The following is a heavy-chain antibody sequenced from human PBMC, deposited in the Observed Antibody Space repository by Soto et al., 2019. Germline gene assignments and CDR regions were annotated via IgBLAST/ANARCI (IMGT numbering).Heavy chain of an antibody. CDR2: IYWDGDR. Sequence: QITLKESGPTLVEPTQTLTLTCSFSGFSLTSSGVGVGWLRQAPGKALECLGIIYWDGDRRYNPSLKERLTITKDTSKNQRVLTLTYMEPVATATYYCARRVPSNSDWDVGWFDPWGQGTLVTVS. D-gene: IGHD1-1*01. V-gene: IGHV2-5*02. CDR1: GFSLTSSGVG. J-gene: IGHJ5*02. CDR3: ARRVPSNSDWDVGWFDP.